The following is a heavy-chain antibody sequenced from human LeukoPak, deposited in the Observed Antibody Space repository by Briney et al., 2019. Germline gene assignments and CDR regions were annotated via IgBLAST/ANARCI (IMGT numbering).Heavy chain of an antibody. J-gene: IGHJ6*03. Sequence: PSETLSLTCAVYGGSFSGYYWTWIRQPPGKGLEWIGEINHRRSTKYSPSLKSRVTISVDTSRNQFSLRLSSVTAADTAVYYCARRVGRWFGERAYYYNYMDVWGKGTTVTISS. CDR3: ARRVGRWFGERAYYYNYMDV. CDR1: GGSFSGYY. V-gene: IGHV4-34*01. CDR2: INHRRST. D-gene: IGHD3-10*01.